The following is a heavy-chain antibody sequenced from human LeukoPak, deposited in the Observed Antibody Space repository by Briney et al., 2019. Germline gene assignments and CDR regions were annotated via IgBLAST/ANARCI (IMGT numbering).Heavy chain of an antibody. CDR3: AKPQGSGYSGEYAFDI. J-gene: IGHJ3*02. D-gene: IGHD5-12*01. CDR2: ISYDGRNI. CDR1: GFTFGSYT. Sequence: GRSLRLSWAASGFTFGSYTMHWVRQAPGKGLEWVAVISYDGRNIYYADSVKGRFTISRDNSKNTLYLQMNSLRAEDTTIYYCAKPQGSGYSGEYAFDIWGQGTMVTVSS. V-gene: IGHV3-30-3*02.